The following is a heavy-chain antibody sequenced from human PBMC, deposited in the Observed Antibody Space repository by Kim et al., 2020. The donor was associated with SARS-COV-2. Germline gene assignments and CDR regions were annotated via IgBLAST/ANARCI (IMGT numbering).Heavy chain of an antibody. D-gene: IGHD2-2*01. V-gene: IGHV5-51*01. CDR2: VYPGDSDT. CDR1: GYSFTSYW. J-gene: IGHJ5*02. CDR3: ARHTSSRTWDNWFDP. Sequence: GESLKISCKGSGYSFTSYWIAWVRQMPGKGLEWMGIVYPGDSDTRYSPSFQGQVTISADKSISTAYLQWSSLKASDTAMYYCARHTSSRTWDNWFDPWGQGTLVTVSS.